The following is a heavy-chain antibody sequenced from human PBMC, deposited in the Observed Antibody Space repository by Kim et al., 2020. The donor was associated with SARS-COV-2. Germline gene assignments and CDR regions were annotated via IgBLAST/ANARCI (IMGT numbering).Heavy chain of an antibody. CDR3: ARSVFGDNY. CDR1: GFTFSHDW. D-gene: IGHD3-10*02. CDR2: INNDGSER. V-gene: IGHV3-7*01. Sequence: GGSLRLSCAASGFTFSHDWMTWVRQAPGKGLEWVANINNDGSERYYVDSVKGRFTISRDNAKNTLFLQMNSLRVEDTAVYYCARSVFGDNYWGQGNLV. J-gene: IGHJ4*02.